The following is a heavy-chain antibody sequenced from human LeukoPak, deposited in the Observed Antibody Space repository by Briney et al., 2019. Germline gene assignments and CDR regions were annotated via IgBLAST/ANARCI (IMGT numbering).Heavy chain of an antibody. CDR2: INSGGST. J-gene: IGHJ3*02. V-gene: IGHV3-53*01. CDR3: TAMGNDGFDI. D-gene: IGHD1-1*01. Sequence: GGSLRLSCAASGFTVSSNYMGWVRQAPGKGLDWVSLINSGGSTFYADSVKGRFTISRDNSKNTLFLQMNSLRAEDTAVYYCTAMGNDGFDIWGQGTMVTVSS. CDR1: GFTVSSNY.